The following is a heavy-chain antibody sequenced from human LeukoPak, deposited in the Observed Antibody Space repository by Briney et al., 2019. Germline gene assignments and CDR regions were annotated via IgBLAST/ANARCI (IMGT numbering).Heavy chain of an antibody. CDR2: IYYSGTT. Sequence: PSETLSLTCTVSGGSISYYYWSWIGQPPGKGLEWIGYIYYSGTTNYNPSLKSRVTISVDTSKNQFSLKVTSVTAADTAVYYCARHSYSSAWYVDYWGQGTLVTVSS. V-gene: IGHV4-59*08. CDR1: GGSISYYY. J-gene: IGHJ4*02. D-gene: IGHD6-19*01. CDR3: ARHSYSSAWYVDY.